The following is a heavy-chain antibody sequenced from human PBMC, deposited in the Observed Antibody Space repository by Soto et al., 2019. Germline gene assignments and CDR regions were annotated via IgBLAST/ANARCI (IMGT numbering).Heavy chain of an antibody. J-gene: IGHJ4*02. V-gene: IGHV1-69*01. CDR2: IIPIFGTA. CDR1: GFTFSSYA. Sequence: VQLVESGGGLVKPGGSLRLSCAASGFTFSSYAISWVRQAPGQGLEWMGGIIPIFGTANYAQKFQGRVTITADESTSTAYMELSSLRSEDTAVYYCASFPYYYDSSGYPISYFDYWGQGTLVTVSS. CDR3: ASFPYYYDSSGYPISYFDY. D-gene: IGHD3-22*01.